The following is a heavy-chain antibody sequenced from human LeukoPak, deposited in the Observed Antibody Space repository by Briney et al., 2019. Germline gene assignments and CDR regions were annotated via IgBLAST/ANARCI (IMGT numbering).Heavy chain of an antibody. Sequence: GGSLRLSCAISGFSVSNYYMSWVRQAPGKGLEWVSLIRDSGETFYADSVKGRFTISRDNSKNTMYLQMNRLRVEDTAVYFCARDRAATRDWVEFDPWGQGTLVTVSS. CDR1: GFSVSNYY. CDR3: ARDRAATRDWVEFDP. CDR2: IRDSGET. V-gene: IGHV3-66*03. J-gene: IGHJ5*02. D-gene: IGHD2-21*01.